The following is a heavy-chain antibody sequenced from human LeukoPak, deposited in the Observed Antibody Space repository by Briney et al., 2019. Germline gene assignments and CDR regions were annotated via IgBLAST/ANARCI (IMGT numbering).Heavy chain of an antibody. CDR3: AKALYSYGPIDY. Sequence: GGSLRLSCAASGFTFDDYAMHWVRQAPGKGLERVSGISWNSGSIGYADSVKGRFTISRDNAKNSLYLQMNSLRAEDTALYYCAKALYSYGPIDYWGQGTLVTVSS. CDR2: ISWNSGSI. CDR1: GFTFDDYA. J-gene: IGHJ4*02. V-gene: IGHV3-9*01. D-gene: IGHD5-18*01.